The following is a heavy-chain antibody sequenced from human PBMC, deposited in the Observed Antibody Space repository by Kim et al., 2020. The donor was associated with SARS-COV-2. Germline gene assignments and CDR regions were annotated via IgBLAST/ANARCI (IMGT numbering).Heavy chain of an antibody. CDR2: ISWNSGSI. Sequence: GGSLRLSCAASGFTFDDYAMHWVRQAPGKGLEWVSGISWNSGSIGYADSVKGRFTISGDNAKNSLYLQMNSLRAEDTALYYCAKDIVGATHRHYYYYYGMDVWGQGTTVTVSS. CDR3: AKDIVGATHRHYYYYYGMDV. V-gene: IGHV3-9*01. D-gene: IGHD1-26*01. CDR1: GFTFDDYA. J-gene: IGHJ6*02.